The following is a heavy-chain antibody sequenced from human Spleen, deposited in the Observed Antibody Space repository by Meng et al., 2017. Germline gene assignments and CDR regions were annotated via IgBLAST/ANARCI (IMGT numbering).Heavy chain of an antibody. CDR2: ISSSGSTI. CDR1: GFTVSHNY. CDR3: ARSPIDKYDLSALPLDY. Sequence: GESLKISCAASGFTVSHNYMSWVRQAPGKGLEWVSYISSSGSTIYYADSVKGRFTISRDNSKNTVFLQINSLRAEDTAVYYCARSPIDKYDLSALPLDYWGQGTLVTVSS. V-gene: IGHV3-11*04. D-gene: IGHD3-22*01. J-gene: IGHJ4*02.